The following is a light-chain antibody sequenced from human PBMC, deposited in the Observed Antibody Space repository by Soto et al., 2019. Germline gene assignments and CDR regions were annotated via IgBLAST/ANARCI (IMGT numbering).Light chain of an antibody. CDR3: QQSYSTPLT. CDR1: QSISSY. CDR2: AAS. V-gene: IGKV1-39*01. Sequence: DIQMTQSPSSLSASVGDRVTITCRASQSISSYLNWYQQKPGKAPKLLIYAASSLQSGVPSRFSGSGSGTDFTLNISSLQPEDVATYYCQQSYSTPLTFGGGTKVEIK. J-gene: IGKJ4*01.